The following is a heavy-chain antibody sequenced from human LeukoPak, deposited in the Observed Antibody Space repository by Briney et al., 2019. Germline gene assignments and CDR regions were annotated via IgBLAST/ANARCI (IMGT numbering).Heavy chain of an antibody. CDR3: ARQETSSYNGAFDI. J-gene: IGHJ3*02. CDR1: GVTFDDYA. V-gene: IGHV3-7*01. CDR2: IKKDGSEM. D-gene: IGHD1-26*01. Sequence: PGGSLRLSCAASGVTFDDYAMHWVRPAPGKGLGWVAHIKKDGSEMYYVDSVKGRFTISRDNAKNSLYLQMNSLRADDTAVYHCARQETSSYNGAFDIWGQGTMVTVSS.